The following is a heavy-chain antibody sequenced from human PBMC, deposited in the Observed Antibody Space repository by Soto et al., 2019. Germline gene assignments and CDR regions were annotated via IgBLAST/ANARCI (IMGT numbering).Heavy chain of an antibody. CDR1: GFTFSSYA. J-gene: IGHJ3*02. CDR3: AKDLFDSSGYDAFDI. Sequence: PGGSLGLSCAASGFTFSSYAMSWVCQAPGKGLEWVSAISGSGGSTYYADSVKGRFTISRDNSKNTLYLQMNSLRAEDTAVYYCAKDLFDSSGYDAFDIWGQGTMVTVSS. V-gene: IGHV3-23*01. D-gene: IGHD3-22*01. CDR2: ISGSGGST.